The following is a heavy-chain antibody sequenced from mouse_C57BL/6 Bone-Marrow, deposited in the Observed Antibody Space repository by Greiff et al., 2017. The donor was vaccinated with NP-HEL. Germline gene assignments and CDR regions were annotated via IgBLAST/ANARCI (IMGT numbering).Heavy chain of an antibody. Sequence: VQLQQSGAELVRPGASVKLSCTASGFNIKDDYMHWVKQRPEQGLEWIGWIDPENGDTEYASKFQGKATITADTSSNTAYLQLSSLTSEDTAVYYCTSYYDGSPFDYWGQGTTLTVSS. CDR3: TSYYDGSPFDY. J-gene: IGHJ2*01. CDR1: GFNIKDDY. CDR2: IDPENGDT. D-gene: IGHD1-1*01. V-gene: IGHV14-4*01.